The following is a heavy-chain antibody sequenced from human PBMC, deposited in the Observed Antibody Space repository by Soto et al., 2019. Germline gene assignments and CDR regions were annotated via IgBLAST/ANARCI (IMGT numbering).Heavy chain of an antibody. V-gene: IGHV3-23*01. J-gene: IGHJ5*02. CDR1: GFIFENFG. D-gene: IGHD2-21*02. Sequence: GGSLRLSCAASGFIFENFGMSWVRQAPGKGLEWISSISGSGFKKYYADSVKGRFTISRDNSKNMLFLQMNSLRADDTAVYYCAKEGSVVVTDSRFDPWGQGALVTVSS. CDR2: ISGSGFKK. CDR3: AKEGSVVVTDSRFDP.